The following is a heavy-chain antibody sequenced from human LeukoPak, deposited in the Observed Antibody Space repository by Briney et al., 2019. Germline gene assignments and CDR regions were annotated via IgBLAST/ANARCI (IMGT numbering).Heavy chain of an antibody. J-gene: IGHJ4*02. Sequence: GGSLRPSCAASGFTFSSYGMHWVRQAPGKGLEWVAVISYDGSNKYYADSAKGRFTTSRDNSKNTLYLQMNSLRAEDTAVYYCAKDPGVVVVAATGLDYWGQGTLVTVSS. CDR1: GFTFSSYG. CDR2: ISYDGSNK. D-gene: IGHD2-15*01. CDR3: AKDPGVVVVAATGLDY. V-gene: IGHV3-30*18.